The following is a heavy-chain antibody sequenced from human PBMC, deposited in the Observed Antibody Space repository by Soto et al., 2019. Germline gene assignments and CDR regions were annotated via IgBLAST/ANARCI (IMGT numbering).Heavy chain of an antibody. J-gene: IGHJ4*02. V-gene: IGHV3-30*18. Sequence: QVQLVESGGGVVQPGRSLRLSCAASGFTISSYGMHWVRQAPGKGLEWVAVISYDGSNKYYADSVKGRFTISRDNSKNTLYLQMNSLRAEDTAVYYWAKDLGSSSVDYWGQGTLVTVSS. CDR1: GFTISSYG. CDR2: ISYDGSNK. CDR3: AKDLGSSSVDY. D-gene: IGHD2-2*01.